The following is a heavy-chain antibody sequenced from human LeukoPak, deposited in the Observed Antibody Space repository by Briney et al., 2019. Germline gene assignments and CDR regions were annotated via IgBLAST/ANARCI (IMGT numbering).Heavy chain of an antibody. J-gene: IGHJ3*02. CDR3: VKEWSAFDI. CDR1: GLTVTDYY. D-gene: IGHD2-15*01. CDR2: ICVSASNI. Sequence: GGSLRLSCAASGLTVTDYYMHWIRPAPGKGLEWVSFICVSASNIYYADAVKGRFTISRDNAKKSLYLQMNSLRAEDTAVYYCVKEWSAFDIWGQGTMVTVSS. V-gene: IGHV3-11*04.